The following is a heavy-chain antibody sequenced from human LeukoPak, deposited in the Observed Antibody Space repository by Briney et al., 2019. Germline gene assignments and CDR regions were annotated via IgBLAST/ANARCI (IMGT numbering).Heavy chain of an antibody. J-gene: IGHJ6*02. D-gene: IGHD3-10*01. CDR3: AKDPRGGYYYYGMDV. CDR2: ISYDGSNK. Sequence: PGGSLRLSCAASGLTFSSYGMHWVRQAPGKGLEWVAVISYDGSNKYYADSVKGRFTISRDNSKNTLYLQMNSLRAEDTAVYYCAKDPRGGYYYYGMDVWGQGTTVTVSS. CDR1: GLTFSSYG. V-gene: IGHV3-30*18.